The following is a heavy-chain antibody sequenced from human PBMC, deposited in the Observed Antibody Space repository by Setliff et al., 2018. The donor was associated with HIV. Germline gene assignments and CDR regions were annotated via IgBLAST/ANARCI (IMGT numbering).Heavy chain of an antibody. J-gene: IGHJ4*02. Sequence: PGGSLRLSCTASGFSIDDYAMNWFRQAPGRGLEWVGLVRGIAYGGTTEYAASVRGRFTISRDDSKNIAYLQMNSLKTEDTAVYYCAKDPRAAVATICDYWGQGTLVTVSS. CDR2: VRGIAYGGTT. D-gene: IGHD5-12*01. CDR1: GFSIDDYA. CDR3: AKDPRAAVATICDY. V-gene: IGHV3-49*03.